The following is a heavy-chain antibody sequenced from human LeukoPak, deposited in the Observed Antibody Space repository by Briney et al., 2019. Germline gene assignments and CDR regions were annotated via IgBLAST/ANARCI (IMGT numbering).Heavy chain of an antibody. V-gene: IGHV5-51*01. J-gene: IGHJ6*03. CDR1: GSPFSSYW. Sequence: GASLQISCKGSGSPFSSYWIGWVRQRPGKGLEWMGIIYPDDSDTRYSPSFQGQVTISADKSISTAYLQWSSLKASDTAMYYCARLAYCSNDVCYSNYYYSMDVWGKGTTGTVSS. D-gene: IGHD2-8*01. CDR3: ARLAYCSNDVCYSNYYYSMDV. CDR2: IYPDDSDT.